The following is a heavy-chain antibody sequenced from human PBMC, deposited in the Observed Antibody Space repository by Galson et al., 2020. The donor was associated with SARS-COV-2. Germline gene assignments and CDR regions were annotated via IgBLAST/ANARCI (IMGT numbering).Heavy chain of an antibody. J-gene: IGHJ4*02. CDR3: ARDGQSSRGWAFDY. Sequence: GESLKISCAASGFTFSDHAMHWVRQAPGKGLEWVAHIFFDGSEKYYADSVRGRFTISRDSSKNTVYLQMNNLRVDDTAVYYCARDGQSSRGWAFDYWGQGTLLTVSS. V-gene: IGHV3-33*01. CDR1: GFTFSDHA. CDR2: IFFDGSEK. D-gene: IGHD6-19*01.